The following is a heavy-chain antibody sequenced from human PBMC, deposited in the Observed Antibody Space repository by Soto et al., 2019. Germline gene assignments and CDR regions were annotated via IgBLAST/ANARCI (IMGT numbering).Heavy chain of an antibody. CDR1: GGSISSYY. V-gene: IGHV4-59*01. CDR2: IYYSGST. CDR3: ARGPYTTGTTSVDP. J-gene: IGHJ5*02. Sequence: SETLSLTCTVSGGSISSYYWSWIRQPPGKGLEWIGYIYYSGSTTYNPSLKRRVTISVDTSKNQISLKLSSVPAADTAVYYCARGPYTTGTTSVDPWGQGTLVTVSS. D-gene: IGHD1-1*01.